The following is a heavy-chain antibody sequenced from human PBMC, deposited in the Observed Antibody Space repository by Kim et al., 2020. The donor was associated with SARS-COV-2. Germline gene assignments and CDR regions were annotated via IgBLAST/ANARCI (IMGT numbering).Heavy chain of an antibody. CDR2: ISGSGGST. CDR3: AKDYSSGYNEVYYYYGMDV. J-gene: IGHJ6*02. CDR1: GFTFSSYA. V-gene: IGHV3-23*01. Sequence: GGSLRLSCAASGFTFSSYAMSWVRQAPGKGLEWFSAISGSGGSTYYADSVKGRVTISRDNSKNTLYLQMNSLSAEDTAVYYCAKDYSSGYNEVYYYYGMDVWGQGTTVTVSS. D-gene: IGHD6-13*01.